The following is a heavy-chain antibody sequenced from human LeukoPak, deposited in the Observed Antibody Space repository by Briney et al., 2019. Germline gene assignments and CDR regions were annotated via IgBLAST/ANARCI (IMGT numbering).Heavy chain of an antibody. D-gene: IGHD4-11*01. J-gene: IGHJ4*02. CDR3: ARGFYSPHY. CDR2: IYYSGRT. V-gene: IGHV4-59*01. Sequence: PSETLSLTCTVSGGSISSDYWSWIRQPPPKGLEWIGYIYYSGRTYYNPSLKSRITISVDTSKNQFSLKLSSVTAADTAVYYCARGFYSPHYWGQGPLVSVSS. CDR1: GGSISSDY.